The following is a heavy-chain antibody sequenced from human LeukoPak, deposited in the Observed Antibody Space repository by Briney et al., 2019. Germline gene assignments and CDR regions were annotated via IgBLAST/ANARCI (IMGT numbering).Heavy chain of an antibody. CDR3: AKSQGDYGSGSYYH. Sequence: GGSLRLSCAASGFTFSSYAMSWVRQAPGKGLEWVSTTSGSGGSTYYADSVKGRFTISRDNSKNTLYLQMNSLRAEDTAVYYCAKSQGDYGSGSYYHWGQGTLVTVSS. V-gene: IGHV3-23*01. D-gene: IGHD3-10*01. J-gene: IGHJ4*02. CDR1: GFTFSSYA. CDR2: TSGSGGST.